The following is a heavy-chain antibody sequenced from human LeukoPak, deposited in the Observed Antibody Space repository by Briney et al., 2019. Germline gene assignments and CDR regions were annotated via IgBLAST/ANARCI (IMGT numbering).Heavy chain of an antibody. J-gene: IGHJ4*02. D-gene: IGHD3-22*01. CDR3: ARVLAYDSSGYYFDY. Sequence: PSETLSPTCTVSGGSISSSSYYWGWIRQPPGKGLEWVSRINSDGSSTSYADSVKGRFTISRDNAKNTLYLQMNSLRAEDTAVYYCARVLAYDSSGYYFDYWGQGTLVTVSS. CDR1: GGSISSSSYY. CDR2: INSDGSST. V-gene: IGHV3-74*01.